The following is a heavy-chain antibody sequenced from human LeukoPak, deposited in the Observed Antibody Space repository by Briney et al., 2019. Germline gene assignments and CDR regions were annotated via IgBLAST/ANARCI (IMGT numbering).Heavy chain of an antibody. CDR3: ARDPKEEQWLDYYYYGMDV. V-gene: IGHV3-23*01. Sequence: GGSLRLSCAASGFTFSSYAMSWVRQAPGKGLEWVSGFSGSDAYYADSVKGRFTISRDNSRNTLELQMNSLRAEDTAVYYCARDPKEEQWLDYYYYGMDVWGQGTTVTVSS. CDR2: FSGSDA. D-gene: IGHD6-19*01. CDR1: GFTFSSYA. J-gene: IGHJ6*02.